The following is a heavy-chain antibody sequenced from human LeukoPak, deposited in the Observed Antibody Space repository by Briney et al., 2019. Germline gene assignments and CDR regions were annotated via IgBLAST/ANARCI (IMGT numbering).Heavy chain of an antibody. Sequence: PGGSLRLSCAASGFTFRSYDMSWVRQAPGKGLEWVSTLSGSGDSTYYADSVKGRFTISRDNSKNTLFLQMNSLRAEDTAVYYCARDSKDCTNGVCPLDYWGQGTLVTVSS. D-gene: IGHD2-8*01. V-gene: IGHV3-23*01. CDR3: ARDSKDCTNGVCPLDY. J-gene: IGHJ4*02. CDR2: LSGSGDST. CDR1: GFTFRSYD.